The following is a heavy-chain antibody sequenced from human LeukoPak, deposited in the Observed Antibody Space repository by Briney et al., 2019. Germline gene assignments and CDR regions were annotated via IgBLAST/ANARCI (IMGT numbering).Heavy chain of an antibody. V-gene: IGHV3-53*01. J-gene: IGHJ4*02. Sequence: GGSLRLSCAASGFTVSNNYMSWVRQAPGKGLEWVSVIYRDGSTYYADSVKGRFTISRDNAKNTLYLQMNSLRAEDTGVYYCARDDPFDYWGQGTLVTVSS. CDR1: GFTVSNNY. CDR3: ARDDPFDY. CDR2: IYRDGST.